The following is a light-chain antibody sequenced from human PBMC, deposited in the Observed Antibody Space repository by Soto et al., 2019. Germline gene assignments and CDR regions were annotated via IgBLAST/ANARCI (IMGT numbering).Light chain of an antibody. CDR2: DNN. J-gene: IGLJ2*01. Sequence: QSVLTQPPSVSAAPGQTVTISCSGSSSNLGSNYVSWYQQLPGTATKLLIYDNNKRPSGIPDRFSGSKSGTSATLGITGLQTGDDADYYCGTWDSSLSAVVFGGGNKLTVL. V-gene: IGLV1-51*01. CDR3: GTWDSSLSAVV. CDR1: SSNLGSNY.